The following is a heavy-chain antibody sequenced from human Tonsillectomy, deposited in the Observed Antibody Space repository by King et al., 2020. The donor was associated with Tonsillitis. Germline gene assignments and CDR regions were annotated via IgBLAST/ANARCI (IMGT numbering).Heavy chain of an antibody. D-gene: IGHD1-26*01. CDR1: GFTFGDYA. J-gene: IGHJ4*02. CDR3: TRDKSGSYPSVDY. Sequence: EVQLVESGGGLAQPGRSLRLSCTASGFTFGDYAMSWVRQAPGKGLEWVGFIRSKAYGGTTEYAASVKGRFTISRDDSKTIAYLQMNSLKTEDTAVYYCTRDKSGSYPSVDYWGQGTLVTVSS. V-gene: IGHV3-49*04. CDR2: IRSKAYGGTT.